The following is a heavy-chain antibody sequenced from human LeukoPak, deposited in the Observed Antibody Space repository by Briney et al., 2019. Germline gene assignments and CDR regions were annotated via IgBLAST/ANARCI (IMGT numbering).Heavy chain of an antibody. V-gene: IGHV1-8*01. J-gene: IGHJ4*02. CDR3: ARGFGYSSGWYYFDY. Sequence: ASVKVSCKASGYTFTSYDINWVRQATGQGLEWMGWMNPNSGNTGYAQKFQGRVTMTRNTSISTAYKELSSLRSEDTAVYYCARGFGYSSGWYYFDYWGQGTLVTVSS. CDR2: MNPNSGNT. D-gene: IGHD6-19*01. CDR1: GYTFTSYD.